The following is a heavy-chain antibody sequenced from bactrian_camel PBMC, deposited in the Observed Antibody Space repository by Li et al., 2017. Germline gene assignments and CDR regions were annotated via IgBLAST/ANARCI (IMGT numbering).Heavy chain of an antibody. D-gene: IGHD1*01. Sequence: HVQLVESGGGSAQAGGSLRLTCVLTESHNVDYCMGWYRQTTGKEREEVAVIDADGETTYADSVKGRFALSQDNSKHTLYLQMNDLKPEDTAMYYCAADRCYPGWSRSGDDFPYWGRGTQVT. CDR1: ESHNVDYC. CDR3: AADRCYPGWSRSGDDFPY. J-gene: IGHJ4*01. V-gene: IGHV3S55*01. CDR2: IDADGET.